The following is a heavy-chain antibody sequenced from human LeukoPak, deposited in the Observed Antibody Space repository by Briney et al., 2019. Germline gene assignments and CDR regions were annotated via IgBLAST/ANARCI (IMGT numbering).Heavy chain of an antibody. Sequence: ASVKVSCKASGYTFTCYDINWVRQATGQGLEWMGWMNPNSGNTGYAQKFQGRVTMTRNTSISTAYMELSSLRSEDTAVYYCARGRRAAGTLIDYWGQGTLVTDSS. V-gene: IGHV1-8*01. CDR3: ARGRRAAGTLIDY. CDR1: GYTFTCYD. J-gene: IGHJ4*02. D-gene: IGHD6-25*01. CDR2: MNPNSGNT.